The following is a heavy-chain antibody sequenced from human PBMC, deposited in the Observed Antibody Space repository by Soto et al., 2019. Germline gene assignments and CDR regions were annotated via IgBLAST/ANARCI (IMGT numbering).Heavy chain of an antibody. Sequence: QLQLQESGPGLVKPSETLSLTCTVSGGSISSSSYYWGWIRQPPGKGLEWIGSIYYSGSTYYNPSLKSRVTISVDTSKNQFSLKLSSVTAADTAVYYCARHSFHSSSWYHYFDYWGQGTLVTVSS. CDR3: ARHSFHSSSWYHYFDY. CDR2: IYYSGST. V-gene: IGHV4-39*01. J-gene: IGHJ4*02. D-gene: IGHD6-13*01. CDR1: GGSISSSSYY.